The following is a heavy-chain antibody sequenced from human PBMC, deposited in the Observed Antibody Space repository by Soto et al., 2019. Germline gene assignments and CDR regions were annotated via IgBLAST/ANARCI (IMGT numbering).Heavy chain of an antibody. D-gene: IGHD5-12*01. CDR2: ISYDGSNK. J-gene: IGHJ6*02. V-gene: IGHV3-30*18. CDR3: AKNIGAVPYYYYGMDV. CDR1: GFTFSSYG. Sequence: QVQLVESGGGVVQPGRSLRLSCAASGFTFSSYGMHWVRQAPGKGLEWVAVISYDGSNKYYADSVKGRFTISRDNSKNTLYLQLNSLRAEDTAVYYCAKNIGAVPYYYYGMDVWGQGTTVTVSS.